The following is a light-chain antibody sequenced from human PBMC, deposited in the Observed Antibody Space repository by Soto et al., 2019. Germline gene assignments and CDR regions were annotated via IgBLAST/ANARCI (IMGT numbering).Light chain of an antibody. CDR2: DVT. J-gene: IGLJ2*01. Sequence: QSVLTQPASVSGSPGQSITISCTGTSSDVGAYNHVSWYQQHPGKVPKLMIYDVTNRPSGVSDRFSGSKSGNTASLTISGLQAEDEADYYCSSYTTSGTEVFGGGTKLTVL. V-gene: IGLV2-14*01. CDR1: SSDVGAYNH. CDR3: SSYTTSGTEV.